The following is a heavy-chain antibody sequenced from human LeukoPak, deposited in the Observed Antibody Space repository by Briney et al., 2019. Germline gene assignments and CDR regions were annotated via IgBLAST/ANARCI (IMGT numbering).Heavy chain of an antibody. V-gene: IGHV3-74*01. D-gene: IGHD6-6*01. CDR3: ARESSSSTEVDV. CDR1: GFTFSSYW. CDR2: IKSDGSRT. Sequence: GGSLRLSCAASGFTFSSYWMHWVRQAPGKGLVWVSRIKSDGSRTSYADSVKGRFTISRDNAKNTLYLQMISLRAEDTALYYCARESSSSTEVDVWGQGTTVTVSS. J-gene: IGHJ6*02.